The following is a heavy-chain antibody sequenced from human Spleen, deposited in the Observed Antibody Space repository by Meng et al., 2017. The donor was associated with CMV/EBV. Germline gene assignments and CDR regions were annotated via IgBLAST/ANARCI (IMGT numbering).Heavy chain of an antibody. D-gene: IGHD5-24*01. J-gene: IGHJ4*02. Sequence: ETLSLTCAASGFTFSSYSMNWVRQAPGKGLEWVSSISSSSSYIYYADSVKGRFTISRDNAKNSLYLQMNSLRAEDTAVYYCARDDGYNPYGRDYWGQGTLVTVSS. V-gene: IGHV3-21*01. CDR3: ARDDGYNPYGRDY. CDR1: GFTFSSYS. CDR2: ISSSSSYI.